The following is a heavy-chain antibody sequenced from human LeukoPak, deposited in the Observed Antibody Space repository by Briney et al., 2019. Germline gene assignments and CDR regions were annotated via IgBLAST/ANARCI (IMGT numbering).Heavy chain of an antibody. D-gene: IGHD3-10*01. CDR3: ARHIRVTVVQNWFDP. CDR2: IYHSGAT. V-gene: IGHV4-4*02. Sequence: TLXLTCAVSGGXXSSXSSNCWTWXRQPPXKGXXWXGEIYHSGATNYNPSLKSRVTMLLDKSKNQFSLNLNSVTAADTAVYYCARHIRVTVVQNWFDPWGQGTLVTVSS. CDR1: GGXXSSXSSNC. J-gene: IGHJ5*02.